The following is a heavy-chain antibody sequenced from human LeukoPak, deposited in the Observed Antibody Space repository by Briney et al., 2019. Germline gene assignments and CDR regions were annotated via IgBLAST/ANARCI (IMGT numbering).Heavy chain of an antibody. D-gene: IGHD1-26*01. CDR1: GGSISSDVHY. Sequence: PSETLSLTCTVAGGSISSDVHYWDWIRQAPGKGLEWIGSLLYNGNTWYNPSLESRVAISVDTSENQFSLRLTSVNAADTALYFCTRRGSGNGGTYAGMDVWGPGTSVTVSS. CDR2: LLYNGNT. CDR3: TRRGSGNGGTYAGMDV. J-gene: IGHJ6*02. V-gene: IGHV4-39*01.